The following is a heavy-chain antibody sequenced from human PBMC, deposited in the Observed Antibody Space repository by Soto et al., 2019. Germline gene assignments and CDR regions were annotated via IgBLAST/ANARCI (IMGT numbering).Heavy chain of an antibody. CDR1: GGSFSGYY. J-gene: IGHJ3*02. CDR2: INHSGST. CDR3: ARGGYGGGDAFDI. V-gene: IGHV4-34*01. Sequence: QAQLQQWGAGLLKPSETLSLTCAVYGGSFSGYYWSWIRQPPGKGLEWIGEINHSGSTNYNPSLKSRVTISVDTSKNQFSLKLSSVTAADTAVYYCARGGYGGGDAFDIWDQGTMVTVSS. D-gene: IGHD2-15*01.